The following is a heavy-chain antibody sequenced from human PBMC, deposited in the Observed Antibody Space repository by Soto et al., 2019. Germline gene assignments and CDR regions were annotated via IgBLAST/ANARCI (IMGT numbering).Heavy chain of an antibody. V-gene: IGHV1-8*01. CDR2: MNPNSGNT. Sequence: ASVKVSCKASGYTFTSYDINWVRQATGQGLEWMGWMNPNSGNTGYAQKFQGRVTMTRNTSISTAYMELSSLRSEDTAVYYCARVRRELRAFDLWGQGTMVTVSS. D-gene: IGHD1-26*01. CDR1: GYTFTSYD. J-gene: IGHJ3*01. CDR3: ARVRRELRAFDL.